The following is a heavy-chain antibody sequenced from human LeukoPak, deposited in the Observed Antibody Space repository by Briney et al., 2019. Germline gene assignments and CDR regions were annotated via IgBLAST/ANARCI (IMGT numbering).Heavy chain of an antibody. CDR2: TSGSGDNT. Sequence: GGSLRLSCAASGFTFSSHGMSWVRQAPGKGLEWVSTTSGSGDNTYYADSVKGRFTISRDNSKNTLYLQMNSLRAEDTAVYYCARVTYGSGTYGAFDYWGQGTLVTVSS. J-gene: IGHJ4*02. V-gene: IGHV3-23*01. CDR1: GFTFSSHG. D-gene: IGHD3-10*01. CDR3: ARVTYGSGTYGAFDY.